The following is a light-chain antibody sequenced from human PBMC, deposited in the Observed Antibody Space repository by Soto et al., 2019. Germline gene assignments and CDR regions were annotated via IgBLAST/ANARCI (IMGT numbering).Light chain of an antibody. CDR3: GTWYTSLRTVWV. J-gene: IGLJ3*02. CDR1: TSNIGNRY. Sequence: QSVLTQPPSVSAAPGQKVTSSCSGSTSNIGNRYVSWYKQVPGTAPKLLIYDNDKRPSGIPDRFSGSSSGTSATLGITGLQTGDEADYYGGTWYTSLRTVWVFGGGTKLTVL. CDR2: DND. V-gene: IGLV1-51*01.